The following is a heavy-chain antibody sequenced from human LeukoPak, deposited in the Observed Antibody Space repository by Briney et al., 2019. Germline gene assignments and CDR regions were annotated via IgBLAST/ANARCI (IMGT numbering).Heavy chain of an antibody. CDR1: GGSFSGYY. Sequence: PSETLSLTCAVYGGSFSGYYWSWIRQPPGKGLEWIGGINHSGSTNYNPSLKSRVTISVDTSKNQFSLKLSSVTAADTAVYYCARGPRITIFGVVNRVDYWGQGTLVTVSS. V-gene: IGHV4-34*01. CDR3: ARGPRITIFGVVNRVDY. J-gene: IGHJ4*02. D-gene: IGHD3-3*01. CDR2: INHSGST.